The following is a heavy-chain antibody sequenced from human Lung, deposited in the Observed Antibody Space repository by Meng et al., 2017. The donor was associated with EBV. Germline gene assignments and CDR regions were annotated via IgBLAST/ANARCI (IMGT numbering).Heavy chain of an antibody. D-gene: IGHD6-13*01. CDR3: YSGRSNDRVFNS. Sequence: GQLGQCGAQVTKLGSPWQAASKTSGVSFSTKTFSWWRQAAGQGLEWVGGLIAVFDKTKAATSYQHRDTLTADEFNSTAYIEPRRLRSDAAAVNAWYSGRSNDRVFNSWGQGTLVTVSS. J-gene: IGHJ5*01. V-gene: IGHV1-69*01. CDR1: GVSFSTKT. CDR2: LIAVFDKT.